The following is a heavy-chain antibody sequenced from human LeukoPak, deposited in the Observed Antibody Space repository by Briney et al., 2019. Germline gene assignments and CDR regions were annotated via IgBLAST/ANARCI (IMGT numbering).Heavy chain of an antibody. J-gene: IGHJ4*02. CDR1: GGTFSSYA. D-gene: IGHD2-15*01. V-gene: IGHV1-69*04. CDR3: ARIGLCSGGSCYVDY. Sequence: SVKVSCKASGGTFSSYAISWVRQAPGLGLEWMGRIIPIFGIANYAQKFQGRVTITADKSTSTAYMELSSLRSEDTAVYYCARIGLCSGGSCYVDYWGQGTLVTVSS. CDR2: IIPIFGIA.